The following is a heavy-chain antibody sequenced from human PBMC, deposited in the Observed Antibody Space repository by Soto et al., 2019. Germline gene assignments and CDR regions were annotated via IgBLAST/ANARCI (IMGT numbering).Heavy chain of an antibody. V-gene: IGHV3-7*04. Sequence: GSLRLSCAASGFTFNTYWMTWVRQAPGKGLEWVANIKQDGSETYYVDSVKGRFTISRDNAKNSLYLQMNSLRAEDTAVYYCARDPPYGSGTPQNYGMDVWGQGTTVTVSS. CDR2: IKQDGSET. J-gene: IGHJ6*02. CDR3: ARDPPYGSGTPQNYGMDV. D-gene: IGHD3-10*01. CDR1: GFTFNTYW.